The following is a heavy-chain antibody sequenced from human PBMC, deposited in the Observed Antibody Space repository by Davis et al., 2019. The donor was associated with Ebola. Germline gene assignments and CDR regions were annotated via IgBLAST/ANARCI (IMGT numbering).Heavy chain of an antibody. CDR2: IKPSGGTT. D-gene: IGHD1-26*01. Sequence: AASVKVSCKASGYTFTSYDMHWVRQAPGQGLEWMGVIKPSGGTTNYAQKFQGRVTMTGGTSTSTVYMELSSLRPEDTAVYYCVVGATSYYFDYWGQGTLVTVSS. CDR3: VVGATSYYFDY. J-gene: IGHJ4*02. V-gene: IGHV1-46*01. CDR1: GYTFTSYD.